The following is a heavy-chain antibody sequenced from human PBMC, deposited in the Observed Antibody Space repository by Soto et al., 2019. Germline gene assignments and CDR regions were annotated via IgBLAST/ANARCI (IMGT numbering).Heavy chain of an antibody. D-gene: IGHD6-13*01. V-gene: IGHV3-30*18. Sequence: PGGSVRLSCAASGFTFSSYGMHWVRQAPGKGLEWVAVISYDGSNKYYADSVKGRFTISRDNSKNTLYLQMNSLRAEDTAVYYCAKDSPQYSSSWYYFDYWGQGTLVTVSS. CDR1: GFTFSSYG. CDR2: ISYDGSNK. J-gene: IGHJ4*02. CDR3: AKDSPQYSSSWYYFDY.